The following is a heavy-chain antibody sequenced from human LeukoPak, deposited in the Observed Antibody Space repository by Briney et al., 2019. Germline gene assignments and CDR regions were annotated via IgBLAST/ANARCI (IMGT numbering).Heavy chain of an antibody. Sequence: GGSLRLSCAASGFTFSTNDMSWVRQPPGKGLEWVSAISVIGGSTYYADSVKGRFTISRDNSKNTLYLQMNSLRAEDTAVYYCAKDRQRVLRYFDWGFDYWGQGTLVTVSS. V-gene: IGHV3-23*01. CDR2: ISVIGGST. CDR3: AKDRQRVLRYFDWGFDY. J-gene: IGHJ4*02. D-gene: IGHD3-9*01. CDR1: GFTFSTND.